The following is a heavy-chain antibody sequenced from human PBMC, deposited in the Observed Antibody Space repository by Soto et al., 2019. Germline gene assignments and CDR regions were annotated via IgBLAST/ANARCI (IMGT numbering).Heavy chain of an antibody. CDR3: ASNYAYAEGYYWYGIDV. Sequence: EVQLVESGGGLVLPGGSLRLSCAASGFTFSSYWMHWVRQAPGKGLVWVSRISSYGCDTHYADSVKGRFTISRDNAKNTLYLQMNSLRADDTAVYYCASNYAYAEGYYWYGIDVWGQGTTVTVSS. CDR1: GFTFSSYW. D-gene: IGHD3-16*01. V-gene: IGHV3-74*01. J-gene: IGHJ6*02. CDR2: ISSYGCDT.